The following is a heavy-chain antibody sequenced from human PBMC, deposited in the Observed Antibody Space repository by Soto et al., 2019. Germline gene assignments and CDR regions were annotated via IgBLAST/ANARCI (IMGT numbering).Heavy chain of an antibody. J-gene: IGHJ4*02. CDR1: GGSVTSSPYH. CDR2: VSYNGGA. V-gene: IGHV4-61*01. Sequence: PSETLSLTCSVSGGSVTSSPYHWSWIRQSPEKGLEWIGYVSYNGGANYNPSLKGRVTISLDTSQNQFSLRLTSVTAADTAVYYCARQVVITFGGVIGPVDYWGQGTLVTVSS. CDR3: ARQVVITFGGVIGPVDY. D-gene: IGHD3-16*02.